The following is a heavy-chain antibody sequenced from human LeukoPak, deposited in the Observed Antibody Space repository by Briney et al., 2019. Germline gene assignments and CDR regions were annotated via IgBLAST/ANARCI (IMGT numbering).Heavy chain of an antibody. CDR2: INPNSGGT. J-gene: IGHJ6*02. CDR3: ARVKASSYGIIYYYYGMDV. Sequence: ASVTVSCKASGYTFTGYYMHWVRQAPGQGLEWMGWINPNSGGTNYAQKFQGRVTMTRDTSISTAYMELSRLRSDDTAVYYCARVKASSYGIIYYYYGMDVWGQGTTVTVSS. CDR1: GYTFTGYY. V-gene: IGHV1-2*02. D-gene: IGHD5-18*01.